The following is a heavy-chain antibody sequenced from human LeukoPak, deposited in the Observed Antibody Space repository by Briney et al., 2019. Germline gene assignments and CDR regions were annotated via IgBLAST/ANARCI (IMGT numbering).Heavy chain of an antibody. CDR1: GFTFSSYE. Sequence: GGSLRLSCAASGFTFSSYEMNRVRQAPGKGLEWVLYISSSGSIIYYADSVKGRFTISRDNAKNSLYLQMNNLRVEDTAVYYCARGEYSGSYRKGYFDYWGQGTLVTVSS. D-gene: IGHD1-26*01. J-gene: IGHJ4*02. V-gene: IGHV3-48*03. CDR2: ISSSGSII. CDR3: ARGEYSGSYRKGYFDY.